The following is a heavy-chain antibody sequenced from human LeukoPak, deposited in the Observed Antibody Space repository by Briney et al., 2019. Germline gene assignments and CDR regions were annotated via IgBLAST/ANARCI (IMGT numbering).Heavy chain of an antibody. V-gene: IGHV4-39*01. J-gene: IGHJ4*02. CDR1: GGPISSSSYY. Sequence: PSETLSLTCTVSGGPISSSSYYWGWIRQPPGKGLEWIGGIYYSGSTYHNPSLKSRVSMSVDTSKNQFSLKLSSVTAADTAVYYCARHVSVTMVRGVIIDYWGQGTLVTVSS. D-gene: IGHD3-10*01. CDR3: ARHVSVTMVRGVIIDY. CDR2: IYYSGST.